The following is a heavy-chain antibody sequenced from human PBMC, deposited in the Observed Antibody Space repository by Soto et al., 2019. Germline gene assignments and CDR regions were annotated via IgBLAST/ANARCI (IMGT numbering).Heavy chain of an antibody. CDR1: GGSISSSSYY. Sequence: SETLSLTCTVSGGSISSSSYYWGWIRQPPGKGLEWIGSIYYSGSTYYNPSLKSRVTISEDTSKNQFSLKLSSVTAADTAVYYCARDPVGCSSSWCPKFDYWGQGTLVTVSS. J-gene: IGHJ4*02. V-gene: IGHV4-39*01. CDR3: ARDPVGCSSSWCPKFDY. D-gene: IGHD6-13*01. CDR2: IYYSGST.